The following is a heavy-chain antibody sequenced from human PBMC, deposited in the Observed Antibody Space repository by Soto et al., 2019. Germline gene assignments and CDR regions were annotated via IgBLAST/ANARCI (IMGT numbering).Heavy chain of an antibody. Sequence: ASVKVSCKASGYTFTGYYMHWVRQAPGQGLEWMGWINPNSGGTNYAQKFQGRVTMTRDTSISTAYMELSRLRSDDTAVYYCARGLAEEYYYYYGMDVWVQGTTVTV. J-gene: IGHJ6*02. CDR3: ARGLAEEYYYYYGMDV. V-gene: IGHV1-2*02. CDR1: GYTFTGYY. CDR2: INPNSGGT.